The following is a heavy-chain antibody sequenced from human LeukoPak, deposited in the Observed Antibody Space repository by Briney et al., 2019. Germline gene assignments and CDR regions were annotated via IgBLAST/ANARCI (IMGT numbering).Heavy chain of an antibody. D-gene: IGHD3-22*01. V-gene: IGHV1-8*01. CDR1: GYTFTSYD. CDR2: MSPNSGDT. Sequence: GASVKVSCKASGYTFTSYDFNWVRQATGQRPEWMGWMSPNSGDTGYAQKFQDRVTMTRNTSISTAYMELSSLRSEDTAVYYCARDVPGYDSSGYPKSIYYFDYWGQGTLVTVSS. J-gene: IGHJ4*02. CDR3: ARDVPGYDSSGYPKSIYYFDY.